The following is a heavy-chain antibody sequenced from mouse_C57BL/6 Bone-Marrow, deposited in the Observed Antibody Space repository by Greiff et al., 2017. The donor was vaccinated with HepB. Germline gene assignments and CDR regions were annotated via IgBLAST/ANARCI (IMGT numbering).Heavy chain of an antibody. CDR1: GYTFTSYW. J-gene: IGHJ1*03. Sequence: QVQLQQPGAELVRPGSSVKLSCKASGYTFTSYWMHWVKQRPIQGLEWIGNIDPSDSETHYNQKFKDKATLTVDKSSSTAYMQLSSLTSEDSAVYYCARRWLRRDWYFEVWGTGTTVTVAS. D-gene: IGHD2-2*01. V-gene: IGHV1-52*01. CDR2: IDPSDSET. CDR3: ARRWLRRDWYFEV.